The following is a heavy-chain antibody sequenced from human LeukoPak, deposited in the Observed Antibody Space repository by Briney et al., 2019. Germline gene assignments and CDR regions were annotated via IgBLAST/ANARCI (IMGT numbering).Heavy chain of an antibody. CDR1: GASFSSGSYY. CDR2: IHTSGTT. CDR3: ARDRPGPGGSYRDH. Sequence: SETLSLTCTVSGASFSSGSYYWSWIRQPAGKGLEWIGRIHTSGTTHYNPSLQSRVTISVDTSKNRFSLKLSSVTAADTAVYYCARDRPGPGGSYRDHWGQGTLVTVSS. D-gene: IGHD1-26*01. V-gene: IGHV4-61*02. J-gene: IGHJ4*02.